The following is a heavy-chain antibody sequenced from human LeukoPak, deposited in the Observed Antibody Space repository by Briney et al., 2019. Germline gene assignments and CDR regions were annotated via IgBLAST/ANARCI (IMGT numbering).Heavy chain of an antibody. V-gene: IGHV4-34*01. CDR3: ARGGLDTKRGGYFDF. Sequence: TSETLSLTCAVYGGSFSGFYWSWIRQPTGKGLEWMGEISHSGTTYYNPSLESRVTVSVDTSKSQFSLRLSSVTAADTAVYYCARGGLDTKRGGYFDFWGQGILVTVSS. CDR2: ISHSGTT. J-gene: IGHJ4*02. CDR1: GGSFSGFY. D-gene: IGHD5-18*01.